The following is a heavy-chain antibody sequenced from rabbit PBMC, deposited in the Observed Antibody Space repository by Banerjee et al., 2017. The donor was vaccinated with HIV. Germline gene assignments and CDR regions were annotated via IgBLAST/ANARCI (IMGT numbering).Heavy chain of an antibody. V-gene: IGHV1S45*01. CDR1: GFSFSNKAV. Sequence: QEQLEEFGGGLVKPEGSLKLSCTAYGFSFSNKAVMCWVRQAPAKVRRWIACINGVTGKAVSASCAKCLFTFSKAASTTVTLQMTRLTAADTATFFCARGVDVVIIWNFGWWGQGTLFTVS. D-gene: IGHD1-1*01. J-gene: IGHJ3*01. CDR3: ARGVDVVIIWNFGW. CDR2: INGVTGKA.